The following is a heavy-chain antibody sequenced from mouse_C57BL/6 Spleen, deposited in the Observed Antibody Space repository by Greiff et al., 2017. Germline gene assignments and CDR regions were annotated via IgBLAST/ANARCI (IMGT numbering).Heavy chain of an antibody. J-gene: IGHJ2*01. CDR1: GYTFTGYW. CDR2: ILPGSGST. V-gene: IGHV1-9*01. Sequence: QVQLQQSGAELMKPGASVKLSCKATGYTFTGYWIEWVKQRPGHGLEWIGEILPGSGSTNHNEKFKGKATFTADTSSNTAYMQLSSLTTEDSAIYYCARRYYYDYDLYYFDYWGQGTTLPVSS. CDR3: ARRYYYDYDLYYFDY. D-gene: IGHD2-4*01.